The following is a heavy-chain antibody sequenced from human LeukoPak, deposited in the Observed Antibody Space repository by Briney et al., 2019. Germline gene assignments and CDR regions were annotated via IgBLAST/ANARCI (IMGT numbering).Heavy chain of an antibody. CDR2: IYCSGNT. CDR3: ARGGYYYMDV. CDR1: GGSISTYY. J-gene: IGHJ6*03. Sequence: SETLSLTCTVSGGSISTYYWSWIRQPPGKGLEWIGYIYCSGNTNYNPSLKSRVTISVDTSKNQFSLKLSSVTAADTAVYYCARGGYYYMDVWGKGTTVTVSS. V-gene: IGHV4-59*01.